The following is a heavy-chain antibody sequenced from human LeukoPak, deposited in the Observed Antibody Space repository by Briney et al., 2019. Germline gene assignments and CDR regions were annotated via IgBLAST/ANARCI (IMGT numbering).Heavy chain of an antibody. CDR1: GYSISSGYY. Sequence: SETVSLTCTVSGYSISSGYYWGWIRQPPGKGLEWIGSIYHSGSTYYNPSLKSRVTISVDTSKNQFSLKLSSVTAADTAVYYCARDGGLQLPLGWFDPWGQGTLVTVSS. CDR2: IYHSGST. V-gene: IGHV4-38-2*02. D-gene: IGHD1-7*01. J-gene: IGHJ5*02. CDR3: ARDGGLQLPLGWFDP.